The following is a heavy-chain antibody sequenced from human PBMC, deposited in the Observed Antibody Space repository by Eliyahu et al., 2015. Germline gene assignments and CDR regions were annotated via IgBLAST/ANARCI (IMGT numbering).Heavy chain of an antibody. J-gene: IGHJ5*02. CDR3: ARWGPGSPKGGLNWFDP. V-gene: IGHV4-34*01. CDR1: GGSFSGYY. D-gene: IGHD3-10*01. CDR2: XNXSGST. Sequence: QVQLQQWGAGLLKPSETLSLTCAVYGGSFSGYYWXXIRPPPGKGLEWIGEXNXSGSTNYNPXLKSRVTISVDTSKNQFSLKLSSVTAADTAVYYCARWGPGSPKGGLNWFDPWGQGTLVTVSS.